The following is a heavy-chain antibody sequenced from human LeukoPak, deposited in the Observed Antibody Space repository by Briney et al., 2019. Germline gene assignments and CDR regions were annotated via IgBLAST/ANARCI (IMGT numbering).Heavy chain of an antibody. CDR2: ISAAGYSI. CDR1: GFTFSNYA. D-gene: IGHD6-13*01. CDR3: AKSSPMGKIPAAFFDY. Sequence: GGSLRLSCAASGFTFSNYAMSWVRQAPAKGLEWVSTISAAGYSIYYADSVKGRFIISRDNSKNTLYLQMSRLRAEDTAVYYCAKSSPMGKIPAAFFDYWGQGTLVTVSS. J-gene: IGHJ4*02. V-gene: IGHV3-23*01.